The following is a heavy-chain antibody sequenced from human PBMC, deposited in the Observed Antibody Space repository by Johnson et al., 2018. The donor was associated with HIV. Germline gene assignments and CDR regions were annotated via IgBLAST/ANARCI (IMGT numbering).Heavy chain of an antibody. CDR1: GFTFSSYA. CDR2: ISWNSGSI. J-gene: IGHJ3*02. D-gene: IGHD5-18*01. V-gene: IGHV3-9*01. CDR3: AKDVNTYGVGGDDAFDI. Sequence: VQLVESGGGVVQPGRSLRLSCAASGFTFSSYAMHWVRQAPGKGLEWVSGISWNSGSIGYADSVKGRFTISRDNAKNSLYLQMNSLRVEDTALYYCAKDVNTYGVGGDDAFDIWGQGTMVTVS.